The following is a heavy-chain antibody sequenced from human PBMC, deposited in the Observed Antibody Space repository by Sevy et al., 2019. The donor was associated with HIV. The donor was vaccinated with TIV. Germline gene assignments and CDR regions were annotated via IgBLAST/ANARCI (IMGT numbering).Heavy chain of an antibody. CDR1: GGSISSYY. Sequence: SETLSLTCTVSGGSISSYYWSWIRQPPGKGLEWIGYIYYSGSTNYNPSLKSRVTISVDTSKNQLSLKLSSVTAADTAVYYCARDMLGYCRSTSCYAEGYFDYWGQGTLVTISS. D-gene: IGHD2-2*01. V-gene: IGHV4-59*01. CDR2: IYYSGST. J-gene: IGHJ4*02. CDR3: ARDMLGYCRSTSCYAEGYFDY.